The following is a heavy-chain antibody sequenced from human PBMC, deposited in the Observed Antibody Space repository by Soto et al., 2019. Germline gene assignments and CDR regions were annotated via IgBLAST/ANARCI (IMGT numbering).Heavy chain of an antibody. D-gene: IGHD1-26*01. CDR2: IYYSGST. V-gene: IGHV4-39*01. J-gene: IGHJ6*02. CDR1: GGSISSSSYY. Sequence: SETLSLTCTVSGGSISSSSYYWCWIRQPPGKGLEWIGSIYYSGSTYYNPSLKSRVTISVDTSKNQFSLKLSSVTAADTAVYYCARLSGSYGYYYGMDVWGQGTTVTVS. CDR3: ARLSGSYGYYYGMDV.